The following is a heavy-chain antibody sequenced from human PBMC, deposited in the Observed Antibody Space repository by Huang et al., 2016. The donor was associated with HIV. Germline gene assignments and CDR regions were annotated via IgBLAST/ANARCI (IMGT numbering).Heavy chain of an antibody. V-gene: IGHV1-24*01. D-gene: IGHD2-21*01. CDR3: ATGFDTYYDI. Sequence: QVQLVQSGAEVKKPGASVKVSCKVSGYTRTELSIHWVRQAPGKGLEWMGGFAPEQGETNYAQNFQGRETMTEETSTETAYMELNSLRSEDTAVYYCATGFDTYYDIWGQGTMVIASS. CDR1: GYTRTELS. J-gene: IGHJ3*02. CDR2: FAPEQGET.